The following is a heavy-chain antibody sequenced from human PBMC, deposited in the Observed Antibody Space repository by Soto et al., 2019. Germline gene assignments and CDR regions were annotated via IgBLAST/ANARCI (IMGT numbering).Heavy chain of an antibody. CDR2: ISGSDGST. J-gene: IGHJ4*02. V-gene: IGHV3-23*01. CDR1: GFTFSSYA. Sequence: EVQLLESGGGLVQPGGSLRLSCAASGFTFSSYAMNWVRQAPGKGLEWVSAISGSDGSTYYADSVKGRFTTSRDNSKSTLYLQMNSLRAEDTAVYYCAKQKPRGYTYGVYYFDYWGQGTLVTVSS. CDR3: AKQKPRGYTYGVYYFDY. D-gene: IGHD5-18*01.